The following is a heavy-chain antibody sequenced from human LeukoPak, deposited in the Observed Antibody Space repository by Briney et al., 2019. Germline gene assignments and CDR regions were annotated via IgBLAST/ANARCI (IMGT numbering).Heavy chain of an antibody. CDR2: TNPTSGGT. Sequence: ASVTVSCKASGHTFTTYWIHWVRQAPGQGLEWMGWTNPTSGGTNYAQKFQGRVTMTRDTSISTAYMELSRLTSDDTAVYYCARGVLSGDYGRYFDYWGQGALITVSS. D-gene: IGHD4-17*01. J-gene: IGHJ4*02. CDR1: GHTFTTYW. CDR3: ARGVLSGDYGRYFDY. V-gene: IGHV1-2*02.